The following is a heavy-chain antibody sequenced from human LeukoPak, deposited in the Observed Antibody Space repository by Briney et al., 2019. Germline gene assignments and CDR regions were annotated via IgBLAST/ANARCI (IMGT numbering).Heavy chain of an antibody. D-gene: IGHD6-19*01. CDR1: GGSINSYY. Sequence: SETLSLTCTVSGGSINSYYWSWIRQPPGRGLEFIGCVSDSGSTTYNPSLNSRVTISVDTSKSQFSRKLSLVTAADTAVYYCARGYSSVNNWFDPWGQGARVTVSS. J-gene: IGHJ5*02. CDR3: ARGYSSVNNWFDP. CDR2: VSDSGST. V-gene: IGHV4-59*01.